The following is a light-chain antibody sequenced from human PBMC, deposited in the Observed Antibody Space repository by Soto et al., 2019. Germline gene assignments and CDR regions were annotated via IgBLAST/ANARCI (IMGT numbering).Light chain of an antibody. J-gene: IGKJ1*01. Sequence: DIQMTQSPSTLSASVGDRVTITCRASQTIDSWLAWYQQRPGKPPNLLIYDASSLESGVPSRFSGSGSGTEFTLTISSLQPDDFATYYCQQYNSYSGTFGQGTKVDIK. CDR2: DAS. V-gene: IGKV1-5*01. CDR1: QTIDSW. CDR3: QQYNSYSGT.